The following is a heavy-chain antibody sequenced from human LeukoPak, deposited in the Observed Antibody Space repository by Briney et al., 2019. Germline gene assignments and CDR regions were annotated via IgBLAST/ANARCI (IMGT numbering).Heavy chain of an antibody. J-gene: IGHJ6*03. V-gene: IGHV3-9*01. D-gene: IGHD4-11*01. CDR3: ARETTDFYYYYMDV. CDR2: ISWNSGSI. Sequence: GRSLRLSCAASGFTFDDYAMHWVRQAPGKGLEWVSGISWNSGSIGYADSVKGRFTISRDNAKNSLYLQMNSLRAEDTAVYYCARETTDFYYYYMDVWGKGTTVTVSS. CDR1: GFTFDDYA.